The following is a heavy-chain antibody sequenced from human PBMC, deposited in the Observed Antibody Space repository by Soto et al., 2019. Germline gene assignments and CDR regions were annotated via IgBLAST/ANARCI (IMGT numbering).Heavy chain of an antibody. Sequence: GLSVKVCWEDCGYGITSYAMQWVRQAPGKRLEWMGWINAGNGNTKYSQKFQGRVTITRDTSASTAYMELSSLRSEDTAVYYCARDPLDSSGYKYYFDYWGQGTLVTVSS. CDR2: INAGNGNT. D-gene: IGHD3-22*01. CDR1: GYGITSYA. CDR3: ARDPLDSSGYKYYFDY. J-gene: IGHJ4*02. V-gene: IGHV1-3*01.